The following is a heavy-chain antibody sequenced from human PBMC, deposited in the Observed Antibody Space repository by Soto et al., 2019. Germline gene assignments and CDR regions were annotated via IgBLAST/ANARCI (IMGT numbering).Heavy chain of an antibody. J-gene: IGHJ4*02. Sequence: HVQLVESGGGVVQPGRSLRLSCVASGFTFGRYAMHWVRQFPGRGLEWVAVISYTGANTYYVGSVRGRFTISRDNSKNTLYLQMNSLRAEDTAMYYCAKHMEDSGYFYVEGADHWGQGTLVTVSS. CDR2: ISYTGANT. CDR1: GFTFGRYA. D-gene: IGHD3-22*01. V-gene: IGHV3-30*18. CDR3: AKHMEDSGYFYVEGADH.